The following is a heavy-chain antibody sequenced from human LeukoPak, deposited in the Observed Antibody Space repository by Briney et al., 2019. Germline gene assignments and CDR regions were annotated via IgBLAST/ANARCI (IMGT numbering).Heavy chain of an antibody. V-gene: IGHV4-59*01. Sequence: PSETLSLTCTVSGASISRYYWNWIRQTPSNGLEWIASIYNGGNINSNPSLKSRVTISMDTSKSHFSLSLSSVTAADTAVYFCARASDIAVTGFDCWGQGLLVTVSA. D-gene: IGHD6-19*01. CDR3: ARASDIAVTGFDC. CDR2: IYNGGNI. CDR1: GASISRYY. J-gene: IGHJ4*02.